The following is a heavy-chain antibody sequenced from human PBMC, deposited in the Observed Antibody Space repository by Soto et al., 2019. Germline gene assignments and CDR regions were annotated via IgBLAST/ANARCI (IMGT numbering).Heavy chain of an antibody. Sequence: GGSLILSCAASGFTFSSFAMSWVRQAPGKGLDWVSAISGSGGSTYSADSVKGRFTISRDNSKNTLYLQMSSLRAEDTAVYYCARGFSAGKGSPPDLWGQRDLVTV. CDR3: ARGFSAGKGSPPDL. D-gene: IGHD6-13*01. CDR1: GFTFSSFA. V-gene: IGHV3-23*01. J-gene: IGHJ4*02. CDR2: ISGSGGST.